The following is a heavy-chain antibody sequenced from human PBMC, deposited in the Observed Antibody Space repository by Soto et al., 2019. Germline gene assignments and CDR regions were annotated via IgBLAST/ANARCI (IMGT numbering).Heavy chain of an antibody. J-gene: IGHJ6*03. CDR1: GGSISSYY. Sequence: PSETLSLTCTVSGGSISSYYWSWIRQPPGKGLEWIGYIYYSGSTNYNPSLKSRVTISVDTSKNQFSLKLSSVTAADTAVYYCARSGTGWFGELFQIPNYYYYYYMDVWGKGTTVTVSS. D-gene: IGHD3-10*01. CDR2: IYYSGST. V-gene: IGHV4-59*08. CDR3: ARSGTGWFGELFQIPNYYYYYYMDV.